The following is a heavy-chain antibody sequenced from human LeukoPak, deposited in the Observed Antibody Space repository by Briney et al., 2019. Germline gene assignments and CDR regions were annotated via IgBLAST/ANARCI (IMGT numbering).Heavy chain of an antibody. CDR2: INPNSGGT. Sequence: GASVKVSCKASGYTFTGYYMHWVRQAPGQGLKWMGWINPNSGGTNYAQKFQGRVTMTRDTSISTAYMELSRLRSDDTAVYYCARGYYYGSGSPFDYWGQGTLVTVSS. J-gene: IGHJ4*02. D-gene: IGHD3-10*01. CDR1: GYTFTGYY. V-gene: IGHV1-2*02. CDR3: ARGYYYGSGSPFDY.